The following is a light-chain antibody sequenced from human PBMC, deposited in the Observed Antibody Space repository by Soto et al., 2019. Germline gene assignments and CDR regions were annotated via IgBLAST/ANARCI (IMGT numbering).Light chain of an antibody. V-gene: IGLV2-23*02. CDR2: EVT. J-gene: IGLJ3*02. CDR3: CSYAGGSTPWV. Sequence: LTQPASVSGSPGQSIAISCTGTSSDVGSYNLVSWYQHHPGKAPKLMIYEVTKRPSGVSDRFFASKSGNTASLTISGLQAEDEADYFCCSYAGGSTPWVFGGGTKLTVL. CDR1: SSDVGSYNL.